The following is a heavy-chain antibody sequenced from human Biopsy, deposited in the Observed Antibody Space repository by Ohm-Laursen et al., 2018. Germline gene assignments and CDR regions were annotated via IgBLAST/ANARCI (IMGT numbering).Heavy chain of an antibody. CDR1: GESFNGYY. CDR3: VRGVDYYDPYHYYALDV. J-gene: IGHJ6*02. Sequence: GTLSLTCAVYGESFNGYYWSWIRQTPGKGLEWIGEINHSGRTNYNPSLKSRVTISVDTSKNQLSLKVRSVTAADTAVYYCVRGVDYYDPYHYYALDVWGQGTTVTASS. D-gene: IGHD3-22*01. V-gene: IGHV4-34*01. CDR2: INHSGRT.